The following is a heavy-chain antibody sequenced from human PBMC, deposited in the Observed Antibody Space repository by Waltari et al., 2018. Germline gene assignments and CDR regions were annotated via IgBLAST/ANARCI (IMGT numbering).Heavy chain of an antibody. CDR3: ARDASSSVAGTEYYFDY. Sequence: QVQLVQSGAEVKKPGSSVKVSCKASGGTFSSYAISWVRQAPGQGLEWMGGIIPILGIANYAQKFQGRVKITADESTSTAYMELSSLRSEDTAVYYCARDASSSVAGTEYYFDYWGQGTLVTVSS. V-gene: IGHV1-69*04. J-gene: IGHJ4*02. D-gene: IGHD6-19*01. CDR1: GGTFSSYA. CDR2: IIPILGIA.